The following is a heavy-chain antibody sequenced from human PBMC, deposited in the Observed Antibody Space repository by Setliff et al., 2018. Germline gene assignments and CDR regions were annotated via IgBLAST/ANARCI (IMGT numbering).Heavy chain of an antibody. CDR3: AKVSYYYDSSGLIDY. J-gene: IGHJ4*02. D-gene: IGHD3-22*01. Sequence: PGGSLRLSCAASGFIFSNYGMHWVRQAPGKGLEWVAFIRFDGSNKYYADSVKGRFTISRDNSENTLYLQMNSLRVEDTAVYYCAKVSYYYDSSGLIDYWGQGTLVTVSS. CDR2: IRFDGSNK. CDR1: GFIFSNYG. V-gene: IGHV3-30*02.